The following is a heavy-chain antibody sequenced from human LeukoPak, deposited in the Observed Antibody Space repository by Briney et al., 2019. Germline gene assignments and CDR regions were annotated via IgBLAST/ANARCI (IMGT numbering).Heavy chain of an antibody. Sequence: ASVKVSCKASGYTFTSYYMHWVRQAPGQGLEWMGIINPSGGSTSYAQKFQGRVTMTRDTSTSTVYIELSSLRSGDTAVYYCAGGRDYDILTVYCTHFDYWGRGTLVTSPQ. J-gene: IGHJ4*02. D-gene: IGHD3-9*01. CDR3: AGGRDYDILTVYCTHFDY. CDR2: INPSGGST. V-gene: IGHV1-46*01. CDR1: GYTFTSYY.